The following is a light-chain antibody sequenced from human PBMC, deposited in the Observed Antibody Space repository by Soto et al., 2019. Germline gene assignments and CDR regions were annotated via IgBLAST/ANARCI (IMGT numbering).Light chain of an antibody. J-gene: IGKJ1*01. Sequence: QLTQSPSSLSASVGDRVTISCRAGQSTGDSWAWYQQKPGKVPYLLISDVSSLERGVPSRFGGTGSGTDFTLTISSMQPDAFAPLCCQPPNGSSRTLGHGAKADNK. CDR1: QSTGDS. CDR2: DVS. CDR3: QPPNGSSRT. V-gene: IGKV1-5*01.